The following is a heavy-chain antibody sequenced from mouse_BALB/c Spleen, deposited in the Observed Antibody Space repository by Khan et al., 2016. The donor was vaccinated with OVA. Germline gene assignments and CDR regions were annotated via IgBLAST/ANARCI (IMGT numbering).Heavy chain of an antibody. V-gene: IGHV1S132*01. CDR1: GYTFTNYW. CDR2: IFPGTGTT. J-gene: IGHJ3*01. CDR3: ARGYFGNYEFAY. Sequence: QVQLQQSGAELVKPGASVKLSCKTSGYTFTNYWIQWVKQRPGQGLGWIGEIFPGTGTTYYNENFKAKATLTIDTSSNTAYMQLSSLTSEDSAVYFCARGYFGNYEFAYGGQGTLVTVSA. D-gene: IGHD2-1*01.